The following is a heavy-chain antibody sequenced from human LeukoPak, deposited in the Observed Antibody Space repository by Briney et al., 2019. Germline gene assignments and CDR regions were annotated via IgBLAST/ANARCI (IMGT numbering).Heavy chain of an antibody. CDR1: GFTFTSSA. Sequence: GASVKVSCKASGFTFTSSAMQWVRQARGQRLEWIGRIVVGSGNTNYAQKFQERVTITRDMSTSTAYMELSSLRSEDTAVYYCAAAKGYDSSGYPFDYWGQGTLVTVSS. CDR2: IVVGSGNT. V-gene: IGHV1-58*02. D-gene: IGHD3-22*01. CDR3: AAAKGYDSSGYPFDY. J-gene: IGHJ4*02.